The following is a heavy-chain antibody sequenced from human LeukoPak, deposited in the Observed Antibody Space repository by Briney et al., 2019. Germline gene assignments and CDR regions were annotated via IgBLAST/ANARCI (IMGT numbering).Heavy chain of an antibody. J-gene: IGHJ4*02. D-gene: IGHD2-8*01. CDR3: ARVRSDCTNGVCSMLDY. Sequence: EXNHSGSTNYNPSLKSRVTISVDTSKNQFSLKLSSVTAADTAVYYCARVRSDCTNGVCSMLDYWGQGTLVTVSS. V-gene: IGHV4-34*01. CDR2: XNHSGST.